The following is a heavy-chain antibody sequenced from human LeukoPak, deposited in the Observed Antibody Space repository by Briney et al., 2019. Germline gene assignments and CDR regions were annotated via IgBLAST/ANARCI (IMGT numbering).Heavy chain of an antibody. J-gene: IGHJ3*02. Sequence: SETLSLTCTVSGGSISSYYWSWIRQPAGKGLEWIGRIYTSGSTNYNPSLKSRVTMSVDTSKNQFSPKLSSVTAADTAVYYCARDWPSLMDSSGWYDAFDIWGQGTMVTVSS. CDR2: IYTSGST. CDR1: GGSISSYY. V-gene: IGHV4-4*07. D-gene: IGHD6-19*01. CDR3: ARDWPSLMDSSGWYDAFDI.